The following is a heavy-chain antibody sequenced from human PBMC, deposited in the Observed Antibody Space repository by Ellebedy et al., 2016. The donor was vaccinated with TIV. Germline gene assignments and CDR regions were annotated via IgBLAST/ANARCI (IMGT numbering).Heavy chain of an antibody. CDR2: IKQDGSEK. V-gene: IGHV3-7*01. J-gene: IGHJ4*02. Sequence: GGSLRLXXAASGFTFSSYWMSWVRQAPGKGLEWVANIKQDGSEKYYVDSAKGRFTISRDNAKNSLYLQMNSLRAEDTAVYYCAREGDRGVVVPAAILNWGQGTLVTVSS. CDR1: GFTFSSYW. CDR3: AREGDRGVVVPAAILN. D-gene: IGHD2-2*02.